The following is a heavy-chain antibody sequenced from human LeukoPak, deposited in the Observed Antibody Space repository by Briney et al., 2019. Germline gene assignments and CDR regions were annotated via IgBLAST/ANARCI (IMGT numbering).Heavy chain of an antibody. V-gene: IGHV4-39*01. J-gene: IGHJ4*02. CDR2: IYYSGST. D-gene: IGHD6-19*01. CDR3: ARHSSGWYYFDY. CDR1: GGSISSSSYY. Sequence: SETLSLTCTVSGGSISSSSYYWGWIRQPPGKGLEWIGSIYYSGSTYYNPSLKSRVTISVDTSKNQFSLKLSSVTAADTAVYYCARHSSGWYYFDYWGQGTLVTVTS.